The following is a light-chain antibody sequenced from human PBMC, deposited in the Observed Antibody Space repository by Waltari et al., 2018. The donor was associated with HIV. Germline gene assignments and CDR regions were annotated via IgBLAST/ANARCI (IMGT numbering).Light chain of an antibody. Sequence: YALTQPPSVSLAPGRTARIACEGNNFGDIRDNWYQQTTGQATLLVIYYDTERPSGIPERFSGSNSGNAASLSSSRVEGGDEADYYVQVWDTTTDQYVFGTETKVTV. CDR2: YDT. J-gene: IGLJ1*01. CDR1: NFGDIR. V-gene: IGLV3-21*04. CDR3: QVWDTTTDQYV.